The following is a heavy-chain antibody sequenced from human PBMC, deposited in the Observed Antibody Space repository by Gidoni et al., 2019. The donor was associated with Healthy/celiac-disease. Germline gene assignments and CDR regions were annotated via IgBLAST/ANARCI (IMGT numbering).Heavy chain of an antibody. V-gene: IGHV3-43*02. J-gene: IGHJ4*02. CDR3: AKDEYDSSGYYYSPIEGS. D-gene: IGHD3-22*01. Sequence: EVQLVESGGGVVQPGGSLRLSCAASGFTFDDYAMHWFLQAPGKGLEWVSLISGDGGSTYYADSVKGRFTISRDNSKNSLYLQMNSLRTEDTALYYCAKDEYDSSGYYYSPIEGSWGQGTLVTVSS. CDR2: ISGDGGST. CDR1: GFTFDDYA.